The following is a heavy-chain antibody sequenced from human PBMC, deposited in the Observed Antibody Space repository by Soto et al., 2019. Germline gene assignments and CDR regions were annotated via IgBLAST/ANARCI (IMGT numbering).Heavy chain of an antibody. V-gene: IGHV3-23*01. CDR1: GFTFDTYA. CDR3: AHPRGYGVFDAYDF. J-gene: IGHJ3*01. D-gene: IGHD4-17*01. Sequence: PGGSLRLSCAASGFTFDTYAMSWVRQAPGKGLEWVSAISGSGSDTYHADSVKGRFTISRDNSISTLYLQMNSLRTEDTAVHYCAHPRGYGVFDAYDFWGQGAMVTVS. CDR2: ISGSGSDT.